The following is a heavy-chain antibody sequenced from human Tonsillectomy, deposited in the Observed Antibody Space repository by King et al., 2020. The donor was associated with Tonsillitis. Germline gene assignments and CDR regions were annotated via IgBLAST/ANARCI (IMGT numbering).Heavy chain of an antibody. D-gene: IGHD2-15*01. J-gene: IGHJ6*02. V-gene: IGHV3-23*04. CDR3: AKSPPYIVVVVAATGGMDV. CDR2: ISGSGGST. CDR1: GFTFSSYA. Sequence: VQLVESGGGLVQPGGSLRLSCAASGFTFSSYAMSWVRQAPGKGLEWVSAISGSGGSTYYADSVKGRFTISRDNSKNTLYLQMNSLRDEDTAVYYCAKSPPYIVVVVAATGGMDVWGQGTTVTVSS.